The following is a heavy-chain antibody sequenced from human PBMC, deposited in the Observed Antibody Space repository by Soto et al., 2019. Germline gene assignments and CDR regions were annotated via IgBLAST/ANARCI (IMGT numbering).Heavy chain of an antibody. CDR2: ISGSGGST. D-gene: IGHD6-6*01. CDR3: AKGRYSSSFFSYYFDY. J-gene: IGHJ4*02. CDR1: GFTFSSYA. Sequence: PGGSLRLSCAASGFTFSSYAMSWVRQAPGKGLEWVSAISGSGGSTYYADSVKGRFTISRDNSKNTLYLQMNSLRAEDTAVYYCAKGRYSSSFFSYYFDYWGQGTLVTVS. V-gene: IGHV3-23*01.